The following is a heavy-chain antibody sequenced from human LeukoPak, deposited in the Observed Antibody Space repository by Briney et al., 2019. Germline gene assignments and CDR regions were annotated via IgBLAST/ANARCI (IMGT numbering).Heavy chain of an antibody. J-gene: IGHJ4*02. CDR1: GFTFSSYS. Sequence: GGSLRLSCEASGFTFSSYSMNWVRQAPGKGLEWVAAIRSNGITTYYADSVKGRFTISRDNPKNMVYLQMDSLRVDDTAIYYCANDLGWIQLNLGRGQGTLVTVSS. CDR2: IRSNGITT. D-gene: IGHD5-18*01. CDR3: ANDLGWIQLNLG. V-gene: IGHV3-23*01.